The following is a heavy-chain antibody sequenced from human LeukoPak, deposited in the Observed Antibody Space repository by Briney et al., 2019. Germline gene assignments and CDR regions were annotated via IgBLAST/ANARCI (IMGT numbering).Heavy chain of an antibody. V-gene: IGHV3-49*03. Sequence: PGGSLRLSCTASGFTFGDYALSWFRQAPGKGLEWVAFIRSRAYGATTEYAASVKDRFTISRDDSESIAYLHTNSLKTGDTAVYYCTRVASRVMTTYYFDYWGQGALVTVSS. CDR2: IRSRAYGATT. CDR1: GFTFGDYA. D-gene: IGHD3-16*01. J-gene: IGHJ4*02. CDR3: TRVASRVMTTYYFDY.